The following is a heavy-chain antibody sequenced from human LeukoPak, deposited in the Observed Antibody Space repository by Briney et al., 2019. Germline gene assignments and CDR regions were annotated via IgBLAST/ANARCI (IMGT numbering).Heavy chain of an antibody. CDR1: GFTFSSYS. D-gene: IGHD5-18*01. Sequence: GGSLRLSYAASGFTFSSYSMNWVRQAPGKGLEWVSSISSSSSYIYYADSVKGRFTISRDNAKNSLYLQMNSLRAEDAAVYYCARVDTAMVVGGYYYYYYMDVWGKGTTVTISS. CDR3: ARVDTAMVVGGYYYYYYMDV. V-gene: IGHV3-21*04. J-gene: IGHJ6*03. CDR2: ISSSSSYI.